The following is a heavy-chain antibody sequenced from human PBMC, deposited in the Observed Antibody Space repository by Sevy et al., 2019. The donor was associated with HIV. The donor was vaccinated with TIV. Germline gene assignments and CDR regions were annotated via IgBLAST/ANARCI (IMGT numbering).Heavy chain of an antibody. Sequence: ASVKVSCKASGYTFTSYGISWVRQAPGQGLEWMGWISAYNGNTNYAQKLQGRVTMTTDTSTSTAYMELRSLRSDDTAVYYCASRGDYYDSSGYKPLLMYWGQGTLVTVSS. D-gene: IGHD3-22*01. CDR1: GYTFTSYG. V-gene: IGHV1-18*01. J-gene: IGHJ4*02. CDR3: ASRGDYYDSSGYKPLLMY. CDR2: ISAYNGNT.